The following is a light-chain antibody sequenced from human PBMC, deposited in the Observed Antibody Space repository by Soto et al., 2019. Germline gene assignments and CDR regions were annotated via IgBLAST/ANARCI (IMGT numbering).Light chain of an antibody. CDR3: QQYNNWPPIT. V-gene: IGKV3-15*01. Sequence: EIMMTQSPASLSVSSGERVTLSWRASQSVRNNLAWYQHKPGQVPRLLIYYASTRATGIPARFSGSGSGTEFTLTISSLQSEDVAVYYCQQYNNWPPITFGQGTRLEIK. CDR2: YAS. J-gene: IGKJ5*01. CDR1: QSVRNN.